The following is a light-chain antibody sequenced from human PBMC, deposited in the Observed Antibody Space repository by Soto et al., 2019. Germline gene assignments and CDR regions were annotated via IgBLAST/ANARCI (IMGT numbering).Light chain of an antibody. CDR1: SSDVGAYNY. V-gene: IGLV2-14*01. CDR3: CSFTTTNTPNV. J-gene: IGLJ1*01. CDR2: DVS. Sequence: QSVLTQPASVSGSPGQSITISCSGTSSDVGAYNYVSWHQQHPGKAPKLMIYDVSNRPSGVSSRFSASKSGNTASLTISGLQAEDEADYYCCSFTTTNTPNVFGTGTKVTVL.